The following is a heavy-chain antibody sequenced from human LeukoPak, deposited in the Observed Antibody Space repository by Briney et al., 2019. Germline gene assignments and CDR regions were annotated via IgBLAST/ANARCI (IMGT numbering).Heavy chain of an antibody. Sequence: SQTLSLTCTVSGGSISSGSYYWSWIRQPAGKGLEWIGRIYTSGSTNYNPSLKCRVTISVDTSKNQFSLKLSSVTAADTAVYYCAREEQLTFDYWGQGTLVTVSS. D-gene: IGHD1/OR15-1a*01. J-gene: IGHJ4*02. CDR1: GGSISSGSYY. CDR2: IYTSGST. V-gene: IGHV4-61*02. CDR3: AREEQLTFDY.